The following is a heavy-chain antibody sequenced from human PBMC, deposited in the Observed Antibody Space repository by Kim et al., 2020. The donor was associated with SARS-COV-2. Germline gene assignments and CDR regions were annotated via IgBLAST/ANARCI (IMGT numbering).Heavy chain of an antibody. D-gene: IGHD5-12*01. J-gene: IGHJ6*02. Sequence: GGSLRLSCTASGFTFGDYTMSWVRQAPGKGLEWVGFITSKAYGGTTEYAASVKGRFTISRDDSKSIAYLQMNSLKTEDTAMYYCTRDHSSRYSGNDYYYYYGMDVWGQGTTVTVSS. V-gene: IGHV3-49*04. CDR1: GFTFGDYT. CDR3: TRDHSSRYSGNDYYYYYGMDV. CDR2: ITSKAYGGTT.